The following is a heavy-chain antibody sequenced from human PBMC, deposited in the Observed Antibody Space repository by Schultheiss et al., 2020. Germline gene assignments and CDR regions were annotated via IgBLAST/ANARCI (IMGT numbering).Heavy chain of an antibody. CDR3: ARDLWFGELSQKYYYYGMDV. V-gene: IGHV3-30*14. CDR2: ISYDGTNK. D-gene: IGHD3-10*01. Sequence: GGSLRLSCAASGFTFSSYAMHWVRQAPGKGLEWVAVISYDGTNKYYADSVKGRFTISRDNSKNTLYLQMNSLRAEDTAVYYCARDLWFGELSQKYYYYGMDVWGQGTMVTVSS. CDR1: GFTFSSYA. J-gene: IGHJ6*02.